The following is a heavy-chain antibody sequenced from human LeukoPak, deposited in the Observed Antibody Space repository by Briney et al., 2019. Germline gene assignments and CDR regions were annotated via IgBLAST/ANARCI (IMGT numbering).Heavy chain of an antibody. CDR1: GYSFATYW. CDR3: ARDGMAAQKLFDY. CDR2: IYPGDCDT. V-gene: IGHV5-51*01. Sequence: GESLKISCYGSGYSFATYWIAWVRQMSGKGLEWMVFIYPGDCDTRYSPYFQSQVSISVDKTISTAYLQWSSLKASDTATYYCARDGMAAQKLFDYWGQGTLVTASS. D-gene: IGHD6-6*01. J-gene: IGHJ4*02.